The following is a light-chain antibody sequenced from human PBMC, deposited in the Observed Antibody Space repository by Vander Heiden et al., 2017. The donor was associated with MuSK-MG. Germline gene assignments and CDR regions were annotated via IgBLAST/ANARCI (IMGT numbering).Light chain of an antibody. V-gene: IGLV2-14*01. CDR1: SSDVGGHNS. CDR3: SSYTSTNTYV. J-gene: IGLJ1*01. Sequence: QSALPQPASVSGSPGQSITISCTGTSSDVGGHNSVSWYQQLPGKAPKLIIYEVSDRPSGVSNRISGSKSGNTASLTISGLQAEDEADYYCSSYTSTNTYVFGTGTKVTVL. CDR2: EVS.